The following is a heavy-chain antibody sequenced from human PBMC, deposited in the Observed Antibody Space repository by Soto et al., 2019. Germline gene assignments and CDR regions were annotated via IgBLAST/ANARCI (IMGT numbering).Heavy chain of an antibody. CDR3: ARVGSTETCFDP. CDR2: INHSGST. J-gene: IGHJ5*02. D-gene: IGHD2-8*02. CDR1: GGSFSGYY. V-gene: IGHV4-34*01. Sequence: SETLSLTCAVYGGSFSGYYWSWIRQPPGKGLEWIGEINHSGSTNYNPSLKSRVTISVDTSKNQFSLKLSSVTAADTAVYYCARVGSTETCFDPWGQGIPVTVSS.